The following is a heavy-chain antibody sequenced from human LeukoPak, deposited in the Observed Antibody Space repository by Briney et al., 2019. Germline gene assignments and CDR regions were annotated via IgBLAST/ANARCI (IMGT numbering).Heavy chain of an antibody. CDR2: IYYSGST. J-gene: IGHJ4*02. Sequence: KPSETLSLTCSVSGGSISSSGYYWGWIRQPPGKGLEWIGTIYYSGSTYYNPSLKSRVTISVDTSKNQFSLNLRSVTAADTAVYYRARHPPYTAYSGSWGGNYFDYWGQGTLVTVSS. CDR3: ARHPPYTAYSGSWGGNYFDY. CDR1: GGSISSSGYY. V-gene: IGHV4-39*01. D-gene: IGHD6-13*01.